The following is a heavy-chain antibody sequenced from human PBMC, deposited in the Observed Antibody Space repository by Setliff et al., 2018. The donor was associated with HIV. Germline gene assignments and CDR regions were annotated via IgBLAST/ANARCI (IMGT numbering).Heavy chain of an antibody. CDR2: ISYDGSYK. CDR1: GFTFGDYA. Sequence: PGGSLRLSCAASGFTFGDYAIHWVRQAPGKGLEWVAVISYDGSYKNYPESVKGRFTISRDDSKNTLYVQMNSLRADDTAIYYCVRDLTTIVTRKVFDIWGQGTMVTVSS. CDR3: VRDLTTIVTRKVFDI. V-gene: IGHV3-30*04. J-gene: IGHJ3*02. D-gene: IGHD4-4*01.